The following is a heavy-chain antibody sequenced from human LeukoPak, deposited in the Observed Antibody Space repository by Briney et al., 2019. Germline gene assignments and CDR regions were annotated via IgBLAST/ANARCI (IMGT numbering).Heavy chain of an antibody. V-gene: IGHV1-2*04. D-gene: IGHD1-26*01. CDR3: ARDLTSTSNWEFDY. Sequence: ASVKVSCKASGYAFADYFIHWVRQAPGQGLEWMGRINPNSGGAEYAPKFQGWVTMTRDTSISTAYVEVSRLISDDTAVYYCARDLTSTSNWEFDYWGQGTLVTVSS. CDR1: GYAFADYF. CDR2: INPNSGGA. J-gene: IGHJ4*02.